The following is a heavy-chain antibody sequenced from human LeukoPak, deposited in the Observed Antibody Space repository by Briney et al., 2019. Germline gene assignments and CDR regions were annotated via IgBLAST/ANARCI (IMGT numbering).Heavy chain of an antibody. CDR1: GGTFSSYA. J-gene: IGHJ6*02. CDR3: AVWFGGSYYYYGMDV. Sequence: VASVKVSCKASGGTFSSYAISWVRQAPGQGLEWMGGIIPIFGTANYARKFQGRVTITADKSTSTAYMELSSLRSEDTAVYYCAVWFGGSYYYYGMDVWGQGTTVTVSS. D-gene: IGHD3-10*01. V-gene: IGHV1-69*06. CDR2: IIPIFGTA.